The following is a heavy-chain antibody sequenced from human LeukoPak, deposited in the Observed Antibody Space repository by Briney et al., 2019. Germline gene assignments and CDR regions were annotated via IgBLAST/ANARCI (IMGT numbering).Heavy chain of an antibody. Sequence: SETLSLTCTVSGGSISSYYWSWIRQPPGKGLEWIGYIYYSGSTNYNPSLKSRVTISVDTSKNQFSLKLSSVTAADTAVYYCARDQGWLVPIGAFDIWGQGTMVTVSS. CDR2: IYYSGST. CDR1: GGSISSYY. J-gene: IGHJ3*02. V-gene: IGHV4-59*01. D-gene: IGHD6-19*01. CDR3: ARDQGWLVPIGAFDI.